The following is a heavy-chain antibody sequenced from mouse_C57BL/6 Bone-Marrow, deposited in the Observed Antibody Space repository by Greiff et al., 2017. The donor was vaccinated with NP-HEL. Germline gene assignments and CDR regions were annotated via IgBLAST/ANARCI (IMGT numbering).Heavy chain of an antibody. J-gene: IGHJ2*01. CDR2: IYPRSGNT. CDR3: AREVLLYFDY. Sequence: QVQLQQSGAELARPGASVKLSCKASGYTFTSYGISWVKQRTGQGLEWIGEIYPRSGNTSYNEKFKGKATLTADKSSSTAYMELRSLTSEDSAVYFCAREVLLYFDYWGQGTTLTVSS. CDR1: GYTFTSYG. D-gene: IGHD5-1*01. V-gene: IGHV1-81*01.